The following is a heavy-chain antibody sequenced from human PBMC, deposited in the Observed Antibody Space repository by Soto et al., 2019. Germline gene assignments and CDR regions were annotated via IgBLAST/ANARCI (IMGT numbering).Heavy chain of an antibody. V-gene: IGHV3-30*18. CDR3: AKEYGDYGVDYYYGMDV. CDR1: GFTFSSYG. D-gene: IGHD4-17*01. CDR2: ISYDGSNK. Sequence: GGSLRLSCAASGFTFSSYGMHWVRQAPGKGLEWVAVISYDGSNKYYADSVKGRFTISRDNSKNTLYLQMNSLRAEDTAVYYCAKEYGDYGVDYYYGMDVWGQGTTVTVSS. J-gene: IGHJ6*02.